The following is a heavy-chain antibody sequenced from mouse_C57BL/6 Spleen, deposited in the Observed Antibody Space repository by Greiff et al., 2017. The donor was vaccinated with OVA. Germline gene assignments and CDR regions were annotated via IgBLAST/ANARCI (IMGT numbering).Heavy chain of an antibody. Sequence: QVQLQQSGAELVKPGASVKISCKASGYAFSSYWMNWVKQRPGKGLEWIGQIYPGDGDTNYNGKFKGKATLTADKSSSTAYLQLSSLTSEDSAVYFCARDYDYGRGFAYWGQGTLVTVSA. CDR3: ARDYDYGRGFAY. CDR1: GYAFSSYW. J-gene: IGHJ3*01. D-gene: IGHD2-4*01. V-gene: IGHV1-80*01. CDR2: IYPGDGDT.